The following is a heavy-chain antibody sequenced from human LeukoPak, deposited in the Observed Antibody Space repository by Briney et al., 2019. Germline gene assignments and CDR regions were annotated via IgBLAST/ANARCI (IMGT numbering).Heavy chain of an antibody. CDR1: GFTFSSYS. CDR2: ISSSSSYI. CDR3: TTEGYIYGHHALDI. J-gene: IGHJ3*02. Sequence: GSLRLSCAASGFTFSSYSMNWVRQAPGKGLEWVSSISSSSSYIYYADSVKGRFTISRDNAKNSLYLQMNSLRAEDTAVYYCTTEGYIYGHHALDIWGQGTMVTVSS. D-gene: IGHD5-18*01. V-gene: IGHV3-21*03.